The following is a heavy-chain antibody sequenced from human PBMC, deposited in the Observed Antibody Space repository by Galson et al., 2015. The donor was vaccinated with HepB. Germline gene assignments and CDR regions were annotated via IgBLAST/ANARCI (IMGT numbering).Heavy chain of an antibody. Sequence: SLRLSCAASGFTFGSYWVHWVRQAPGKGLVWVSRINGDGSTTSYADSVKGRFTISRDNAKNTLYLQMNSLRAEDTAVYYCARGAPFTVTTSAFDIWGQGTMVTVSS. D-gene: IGHD4-17*01. CDR1: GFTFGSYW. J-gene: IGHJ3*02. V-gene: IGHV3-74*01. CDR3: ARGAPFTVTTSAFDI. CDR2: INGDGSTT.